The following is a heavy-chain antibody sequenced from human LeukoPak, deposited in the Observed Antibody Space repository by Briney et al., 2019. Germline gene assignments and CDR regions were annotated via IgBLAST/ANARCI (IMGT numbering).Heavy chain of an antibody. CDR1: GYTLTGYY. CDR2: INPNSGGT. V-gene: IGHV1-2*02. CDR3: ARDHRGGLNWFDP. J-gene: IGHJ5*02. D-gene: IGHD3-10*01. Sequence: ASVKVSCKASGYTLTGYYMHWVRQATGQGLEWMGWINPNSGGTNYAPKFQGRVTMTRDTSISTAYMELSRLRSDDTAVYYCARDHRGGLNWFDPWGQGTLVTVSS.